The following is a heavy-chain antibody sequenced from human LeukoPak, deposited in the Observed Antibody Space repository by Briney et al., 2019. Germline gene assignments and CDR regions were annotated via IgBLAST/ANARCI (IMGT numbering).Heavy chain of an antibody. D-gene: IGHD6-13*01. CDR3: ARDHSTTWYGSAY. J-gene: IGHJ4*02. V-gene: IGHV1-2*02. CDR1: GYTFTGYY. CDR2: INPNSGDT. Sequence: ASVKVSCKASGYTFTGYYLHWVRQAPGQGLEWMGWINPNSGDTNYAEKFQGRVTMTGDTPISTVYMQLTRLTSDDTGVYYCARDHSTTWYGSAYWGQGTLVTVSS.